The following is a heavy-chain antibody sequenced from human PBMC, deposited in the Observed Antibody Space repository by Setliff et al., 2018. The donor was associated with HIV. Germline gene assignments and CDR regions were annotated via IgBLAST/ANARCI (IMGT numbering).Heavy chain of an antibody. J-gene: IGHJ6*03. Sequence: SETLSLTCTVSGTSINSHYWSWIRQTPGKGLQWIGLIYYTGIPTYNPSLEGRITMSVDRSKNQFSLRLTSVTAADTAMYYCARVGEGYSGDMDVWGKGTTVTVSS. V-gene: IGHV4-59*11. CDR1: GTSINSHY. CDR2: IYYTGIP. D-gene: IGHD5-12*01. CDR3: ARVGEGYSGDMDV.